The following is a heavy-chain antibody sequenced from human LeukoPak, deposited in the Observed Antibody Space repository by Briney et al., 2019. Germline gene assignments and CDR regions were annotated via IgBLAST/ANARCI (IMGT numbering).Heavy chain of an antibody. J-gene: IGHJ4*02. D-gene: IGHD6-13*01. V-gene: IGHV4-59*01. CDR2: VSYSGST. CDR3: ARDRGSAGGFDF. Sequence: SETLSLTCTVSGGSISGYYWSWIRQPPGKGLEWIAFVSYSGSTNYNPSLKNRVTISRDTSKNQLSLKLSSVTAADTAVYYCARDRGSAGGFDFWGRGALVTVSS. CDR1: GGSISGYY.